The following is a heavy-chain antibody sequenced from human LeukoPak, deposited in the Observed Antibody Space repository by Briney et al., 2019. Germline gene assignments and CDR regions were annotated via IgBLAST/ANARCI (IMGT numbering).Heavy chain of an antibody. D-gene: IGHD1-14*01. CDR2: ISGGGGST. Sequence: GGSLRLSCAASGFAFSTYAMNWVRQAPGKGLEWVSGISGGGGSTYYADSVKGRFTISRDNSKNTLYLQMDSLRAEDTALYYCAKGSGINHYHWIDPWGQGTLVTVSS. CDR3: AKGSGINHYHWIDP. CDR1: GFAFSTYA. V-gene: IGHV3-23*01. J-gene: IGHJ5*02.